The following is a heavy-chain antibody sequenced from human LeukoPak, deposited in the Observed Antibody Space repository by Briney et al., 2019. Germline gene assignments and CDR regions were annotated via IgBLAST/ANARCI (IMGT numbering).Heavy chain of an antibody. V-gene: IGHV1-69*05. D-gene: IGHD3-22*01. CDR3: ARDSSGYPVGYFEH. Sequence: GASVKVSCEASGGPFSRLAFIWVRQAPGQGLEWMGGIIPVYGTPNYAQSFQGRVTITTDDSTSTGYMELSSLTSEDTAIYYCARDSSGYPVGYFEHWGQGTLVTVSS. J-gene: IGHJ1*01. CDR1: GGPFSRLA. CDR2: IIPVYGTP.